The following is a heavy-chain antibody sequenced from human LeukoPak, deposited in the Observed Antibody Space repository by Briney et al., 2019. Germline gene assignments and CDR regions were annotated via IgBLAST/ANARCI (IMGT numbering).Heavy chain of an antibody. Sequence: PGGSLRFSCAAFGFTFSSYEMNWVRQAPGKGLDWVSFISTSGSTIYYTDSVKGRFTISRDNAKTSLYLQMNSLRAEDTTVYYCASDISTSYYPDYWGQGTLVTVSS. CDR1: GFTFSSYE. D-gene: IGHD3-9*01. V-gene: IGHV3-48*03. J-gene: IGHJ4*02. CDR3: ASDISTSYYPDY. CDR2: ISTSGSTI.